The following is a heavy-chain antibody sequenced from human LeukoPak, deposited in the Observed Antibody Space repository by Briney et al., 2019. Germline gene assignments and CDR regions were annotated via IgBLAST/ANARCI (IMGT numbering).Heavy chain of an antibody. Sequence: GGSLRLSCAASGFSFSSYWMHWVRQAPGKGLVWVSRLNSDGSSTTYADSVKGRFTISRDNAKNTLYLQMNSLRAEDTAVYYCASSPLYSSGFPALAVYFQHWGQGTLVTVSS. D-gene: IGHD6-19*01. CDR3: ASSPLYSSGFPALAVYFQH. J-gene: IGHJ1*01. V-gene: IGHV3-74*01. CDR1: GFSFSSYW. CDR2: LNSDGSST.